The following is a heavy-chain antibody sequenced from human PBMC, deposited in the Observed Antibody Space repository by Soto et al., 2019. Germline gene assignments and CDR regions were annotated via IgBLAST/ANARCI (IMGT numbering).Heavy chain of an antibody. CDR1: GGSISSGDYY. CDR3: ARGGRLAGGAFDI. CDR2: IYYSGST. J-gene: IGHJ3*02. V-gene: IGHV4-30-4*01. D-gene: IGHD6-19*01. Sequence: QVQLQESGPGLVKPSQTLSLTCTVSGGSISSGDYYWSWIRQPPGKGLEWIGYIYYSGSTYYNPSLKRRVTISVDTSKNQFSLKLSSVTAADTAVYYCARGGRLAGGAFDIWGQGTMVTVSS.